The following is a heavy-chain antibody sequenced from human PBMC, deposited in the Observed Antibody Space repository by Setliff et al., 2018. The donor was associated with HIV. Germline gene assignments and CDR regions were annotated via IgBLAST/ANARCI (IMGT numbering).Heavy chain of an antibody. J-gene: IGHJ4*02. CDR3: AKNLYSSRWSPLDY. V-gene: IGHV3-30*02. CDR1: RFIFSSFG. D-gene: IGHD6-13*01. CDR2: IRNDGSDK. Sequence: GESLKISYAASRFIFSSFGMHWVRQAPGKGLEWVAYIRNDGSDKYAAVSLRGRFTISRDNSKNTLYLQMNSLRTEDTAVYFCAKNLYSSRWSPLDYWGQGTLVTVSS.